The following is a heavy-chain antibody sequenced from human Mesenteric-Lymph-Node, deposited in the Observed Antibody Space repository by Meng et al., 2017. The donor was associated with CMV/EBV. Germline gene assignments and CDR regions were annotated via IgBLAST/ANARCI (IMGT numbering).Heavy chain of an antibody. D-gene: IGHD2-15*01. J-gene: IGHJ4*02. V-gene: IGHV3-74*01. Sequence: GESLKISCVASGFTFRNYDMNWVRQAPGKGLVWVSRISGDGSSSIYADSVEGRFTISRDNAKNTLYLQMNSLRVDDSAVYYCARHAPPEDYWGQGTLVTVSS. CDR1: GFTFRNYD. CDR3: ARHAPPEDY. CDR2: ISGDGSSS.